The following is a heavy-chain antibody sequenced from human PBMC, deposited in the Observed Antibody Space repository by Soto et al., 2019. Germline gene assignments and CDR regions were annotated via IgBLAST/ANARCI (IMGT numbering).Heavy chain of an antibody. CDR1: GGSISSYY. D-gene: IGHD6-13*01. J-gene: IGHJ5*02. CDR2: IYYSGST. V-gene: IGHV4-59*01. Sequence: QVQLQESGPGLVKPSETLSLTCTVSGGSISSYYWSWTQQPPGKGLEWIGYIYYSGSTNYNPSLKSRVTISVDTSKNQFSLKLSSVTAADTAVYYCARVSSSWYLLPWGLGTLVTVSS. CDR3: ARVSSSWYLLP.